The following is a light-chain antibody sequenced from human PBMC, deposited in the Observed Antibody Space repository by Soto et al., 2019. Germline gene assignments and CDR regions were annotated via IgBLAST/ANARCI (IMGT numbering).Light chain of an antibody. Sequence: EIVITQSPATLSVYQGERASLSCRASQSVSSKLVWFQQKPGQAPSLLIYGVSTRATGVPVRFSGSGSGTEFTLTVNSLQSEDFAVYYCQQYNNLPHTFGQGTKVDIK. V-gene: IGKV3-15*01. J-gene: IGKJ2*01. CDR2: GVS. CDR1: QSVSSK. CDR3: QQYNNLPHT.